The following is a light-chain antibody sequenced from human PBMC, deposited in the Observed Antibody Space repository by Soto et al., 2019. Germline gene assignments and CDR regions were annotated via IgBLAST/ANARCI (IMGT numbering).Light chain of an antibody. CDR1: QSISSNN. Sequence: EIVLTQSPGTLSLSLGKRATLSCRTSQSISSNNLAWYQQKPGQAPRLRIYGASSRATGIPDRFSGSGSVTDFTLTISRLEPEDLAVYYCQQYGSSPPITFGQGTRLEIK. CDR3: QQYGSSPPIT. V-gene: IGKV3-20*01. J-gene: IGKJ5*01. CDR2: GAS.